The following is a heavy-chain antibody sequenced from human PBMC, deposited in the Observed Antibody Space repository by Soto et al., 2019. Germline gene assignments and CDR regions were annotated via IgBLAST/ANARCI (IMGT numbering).Heavy chain of an antibody. CDR3: AREQEGSGSHWLGYKYYGMDV. J-gene: IGHJ6*02. Sequence: QVQLVESGGGLVQSGGSLRLSCAASGFTISDYYMTWIRQAPGKGLEWVSYISSVGTTTYYAESVKGRFSISMDDATNSLYLQMNSLTAEDTAVYYCAREQEGSGSHWLGYKYYGMDVWGQGTTVTVSS. CDR2: ISSVGTTT. CDR1: GFTISDYY. D-gene: IGHD3-10*01. V-gene: IGHV3-11*01.